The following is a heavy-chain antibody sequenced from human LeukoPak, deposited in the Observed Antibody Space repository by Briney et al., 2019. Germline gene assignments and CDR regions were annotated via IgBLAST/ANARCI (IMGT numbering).Heavy chain of an antibody. CDR3: AKDGGGSSGWYWDY. V-gene: IGHV3-23*01. D-gene: IGHD6-19*01. CDR1: GFTFTRYA. Sequence: PGGSLRLSCAASGFTFTRYAMTWVRQAPGKGLECVSGITDNGGDTYYADSVKGHFTISRDNSKNTLYLQMNSLRDEDTAVYYCAKDGGGSSGWYWDYWGQGTLVTVSS. J-gene: IGHJ4*02. CDR2: ITDNGGDT.